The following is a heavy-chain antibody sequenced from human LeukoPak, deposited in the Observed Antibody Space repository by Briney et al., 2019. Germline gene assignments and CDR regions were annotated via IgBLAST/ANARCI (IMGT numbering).Heavy chain of an antibody. D-gene: IGHD6-19*01. CDR1: GYTFTSYD. J-gene: IGHJ6*02. Sequence: GASVKASCKASGYTFTSYDINWVRQATGQGLEWMGWMNPNSGNTGYAQKFQGRVTMTRNTSISTAYMELSSLRSEDTAVYYCAVGYSSGWYYYYYGMDVWGQGTTVTVSS. CDR2: MNPNSGNT. V-gene: IGHV1-8*01. CDR3: AVGYSSGWYYYYYGMDV.